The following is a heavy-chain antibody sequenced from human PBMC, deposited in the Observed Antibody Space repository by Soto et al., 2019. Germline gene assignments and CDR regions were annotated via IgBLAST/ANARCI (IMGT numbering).Heavy chain of an antibody. V-gene: IGHV3-48*03. J-gene: IGHJ5*02. D-gene: IGHD2-2*01. Sequence: GSLILSCAASGFNFSSYEMNWVRQAPGKTLEWVSYISSAGDSSYYADSVKSRFTISRDNAKNSLYLQMNSPRVEDTAVYYCARGDGSTTTCRVQAFDAWGKGNLVTVSS. CDR3: ARGDGSTTTCRVQAFDA. CDR2: ISSAGDSS. CDR1: GFNFSSYE.